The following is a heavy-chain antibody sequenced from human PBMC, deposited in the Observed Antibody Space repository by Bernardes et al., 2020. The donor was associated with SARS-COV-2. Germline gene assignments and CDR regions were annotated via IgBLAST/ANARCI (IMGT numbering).Heavy chain of an antibody. CDR3: AKDVGYCSSTGCFFDP. CDR1: GFTFSTYA. V-gene: IGHV3-23*01. Sequence: GGSLRLCCAASGFTFSTYAMSWVRQAPGKGLEWVSGISASASSTYYADSVRGRFTISRDNSKNTLFLQMSSLRAEDTAIYYCAKDVGYCSSTGCFFDPWGQGTLVTVSS. D-gene: IGHD2-2*01. J-gene: IGHJ5*02. CDR2: ISASASST.